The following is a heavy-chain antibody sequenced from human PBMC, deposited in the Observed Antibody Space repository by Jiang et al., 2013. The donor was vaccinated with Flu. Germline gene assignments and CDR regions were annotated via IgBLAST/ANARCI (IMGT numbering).Heavy chain of an antibody. D-gene: IGHD3-3*01. J-gene: IGHJ6*02. CDR2: IIPIFGTA. Sequence: FSSYAISWGATGPWXGLEWMGGIIPIFGTANYAQKFQGRVTITAAKSTSTAYMELSSLRSEDTAVYYCARVDDFWSGYYTGGMDVWGQGTTVTVSS. CDR3: ARVDDFWSGYYTGGMDV. V-gene: IGHV1-69*06. CDR1: FSSYA.